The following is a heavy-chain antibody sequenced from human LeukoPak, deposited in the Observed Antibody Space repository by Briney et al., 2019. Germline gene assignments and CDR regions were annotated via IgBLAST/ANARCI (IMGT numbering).Heavy chain of an antibody. J-gene: IGHJ2*01. D-gene: IGHD3-22*01. CDR1: GYTFTGYY. Sequence: GASVKVSCKASGYTFTGYYMHWVRQAPGQGLEWMGRINPNSGGTNYAQKFQGRVTMTRDTSISTAYMELSRLRSDDTAVYCCARWAPYYYDSSGYPPFDLWGRGTLVTVSS. V-gene: IGHV1-2*06. CDR2: INPNSGGT. CDR3: ARWAPYYYDSSGYPPFDL.